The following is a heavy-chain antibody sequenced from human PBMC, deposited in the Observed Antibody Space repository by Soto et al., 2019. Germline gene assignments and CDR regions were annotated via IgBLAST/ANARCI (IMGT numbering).Heavy chain of an antibody. CDR2: MSYDGSNK. CDR3: AKDRNFYYYDSSGYLNY. V-gene: IGHV3-30*18. Sequence: PGGSLRLSCAASGFTFSSYGMHWVRQAPGKGLEWVAVMSYDGSNKYYADSVKGRFTISRDNSKNTLYLQMNSLRAEDTAVYYCAKDRNFYYYDSSGYLNYWGQGTLVTVSS. J-gene: IGHJ4*02. CDR1: GFTFSSYG. D-gene: IGHD3-22*01.